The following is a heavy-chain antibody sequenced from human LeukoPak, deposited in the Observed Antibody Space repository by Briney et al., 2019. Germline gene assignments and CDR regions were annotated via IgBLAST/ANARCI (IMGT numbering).Heavy chain of an antibody. CDR3: ARDQGIIYYDSSGYPQTPSSFDY. J-gene: IGHJ4*02. V-gene: IGHV1-69*04. CDR1: GGTFSSYT. D-gene: IGHD3-22*01. Sequence: SVKVSCKASGGTFSSYTISWVRQAPGQGLEWMGRIIPILGIANYAQKFQGRVTITADKSTSTAYMELSSLRSEDTAVYYCARDQGIIYYDSSGYPQTPSSFDYWGQGTLVTVSS. CDR2: IIPILGIA.